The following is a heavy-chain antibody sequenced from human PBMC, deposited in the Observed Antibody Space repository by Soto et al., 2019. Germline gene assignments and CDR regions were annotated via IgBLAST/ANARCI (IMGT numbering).Heavy chain of an antibody. CDR3: ARDRAAVPRAFDY. V-gene: IGHV4-59*01. CDR2: VYYTGTT. CDR1: CGSISSYF. D-gene: IGHD6-25*01. J-gene: IGHJ4*02. Sequence: PSETLSLTCTVSCGSISSYFYIWVRQPPGKGLEWIGSVYYTGTTDYNPSLKSRVTISVDTSKTQFSLNLRSVTAADTAVYYCARDRAAVPRAFDYWGRGTLVTVSS.